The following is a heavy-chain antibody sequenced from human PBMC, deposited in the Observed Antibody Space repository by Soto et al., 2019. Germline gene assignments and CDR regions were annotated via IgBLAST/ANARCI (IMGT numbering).Heavy chain of an antibody. J-gene: IGHJ4*02. CDR2: VNPNSGGT. D-gene: IGHD2-21*02. V-gene: IGHV1-2*04. Sequence: GASVKVSCKASGYTFTGYYMHWVRQAPGQGLEWMGWVNPNSGGTNYAQKFQGWVTMTRDTSISTAYMELSRLRSDDTAVYYCARVIAYCGGDCLDYYFDYWGQETLVTVSS. CDR1: GYTFTGYY. CDR3: ARVIAYCGGDCLDYYFDY.